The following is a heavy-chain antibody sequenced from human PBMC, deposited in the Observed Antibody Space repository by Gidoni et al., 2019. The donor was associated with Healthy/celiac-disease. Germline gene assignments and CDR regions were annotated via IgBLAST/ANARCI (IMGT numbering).Heavy chain of an antibody. CDR1: GFTFSRYG. CDR2: IWYDGSNK. Sequence: QVQLVESGGGVVQPGRSLRLSCAASGFTFSRYGMHWVRQAPGKGLEWVAVIWYDGSNKYYADSVKGRFTISRDDSKNTLYLQMNSLRAEDTAVYYCARESGGKLLNYYYYYGMDVWGQGTTVTVSS. CDR3: ARESGGKLLNYYYYYGMDV. V-gene: IGHV3-33*01. J-gene: IGHJ6*02. D-gene: IGHD1-26*01.